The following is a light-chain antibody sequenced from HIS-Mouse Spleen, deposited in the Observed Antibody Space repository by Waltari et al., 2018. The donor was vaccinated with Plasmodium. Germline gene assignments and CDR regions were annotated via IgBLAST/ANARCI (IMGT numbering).Light chain of an antibody. CDR1: SSDVGSYYL. J-gene: IGLJ3*02. CDR3: CSYAGSSTFV. Sequence: QSALTQTDSVSGSPGPSITIPCTGISSDVGSYYLVSWYQQHPGKAPKRMIYEGSKRPSGVSNRFSGSKSGNTASLTISGLQAEDEADYYCCSYAGSSTFVFGGGTKLTVL. V-gene: IGLV2-23*03. CDR2: EGS.